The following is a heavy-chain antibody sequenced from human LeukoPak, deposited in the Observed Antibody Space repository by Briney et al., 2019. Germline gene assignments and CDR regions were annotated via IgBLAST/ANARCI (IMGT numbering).Heavy chain of an antibody. J-gene: IGHJ5*02. Sequence: PGGSLRLSCAASGFTFSSYSMNWVRQAPGKGLEWVSSISSSSYIYYADSVKGRFTISRDNAKNSLYLQMNSLRAEDTAVYYCARLSVQRWFRELWMLDPWGQGTLVTVSS. CDR3: ARLSVQRWFRELWMLDP. CDR2: ISSSSYI. CDR1: GFTFSSYS. V-gene: IGHV3-21*01. D-gene: IGHD3-10*01.